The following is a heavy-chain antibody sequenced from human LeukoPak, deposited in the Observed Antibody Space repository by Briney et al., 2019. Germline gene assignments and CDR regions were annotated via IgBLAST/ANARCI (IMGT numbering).Heavy chain of an antibody. J-gene: IGHJ6*03. CDR3: ARDGPSVTRKYYYYYYMDV. D-gene: IGHD2-2*01. V-gene: IGHV3-7*01. Sequence: PGESLRLSCAASGFTFSSYWMTWVRQVPGKGLEWVASIKDDGSEKPYEASVKGRFTISRDNAKSSLYLQMNSLRTEDTAVYYCARDGPSVTRKYYYYYYMDVWVNGTTVTVSS. CDR1: GFTFSSYW. CDR2: IKDDGSEK.